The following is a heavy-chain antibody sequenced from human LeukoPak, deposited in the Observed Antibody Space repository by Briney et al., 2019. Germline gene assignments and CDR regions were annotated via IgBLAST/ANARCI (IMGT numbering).Heavy chain of an antibody. CDR1: GFTFSSYG. D-gene: IGHD5-18*01. V-gene: IGHV3-23*01. J-gene: IGHJ4*02. Sequence: GGSLRLSCAASGFTFSSYGMSWVRQAPGKGLEWVSAISGSGGSTYYADSVKGRFTISRDNSKNTLYLQMNSLRAEDTAVYYCAIDPGGRRIQLYFDYWGQGTLVTVSS. CDR3: AIDPGGRRIQLYFDY. CDR2: ISGSGGST.